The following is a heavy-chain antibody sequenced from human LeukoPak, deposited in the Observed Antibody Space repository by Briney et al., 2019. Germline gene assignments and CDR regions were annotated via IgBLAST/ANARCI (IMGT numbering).Heavy chain of an antibody. J-gene: IGHJ4*02. Sequence: GGSLRLSCAASGFTFDDYAMHWVRQAPGKGLEWVSVIGWNSGSIGYADSVKGRFTISRDNAKNSLYLQMNSLRAEDTALYYCTKDRRAYYDSSGLFDYWGQGTLVTVSS. D-gene: IGHD3-22*01. V-gene: IGHV3-9*01. CDR3: TKDRRAYYDSSGLFDY. CDR2: IGWNSGSI. CDR1: GFTFDDYA.